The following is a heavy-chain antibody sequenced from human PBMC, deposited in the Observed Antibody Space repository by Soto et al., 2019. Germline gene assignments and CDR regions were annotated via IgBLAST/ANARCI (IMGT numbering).Heavy chain of an antibody. CDR1: GGTFSSYA. CDR2: IIPIFGTA. Sequence: VASVKVSCKASGGTFSSYAISWVRQAPGQGLEWMGGIIPIFGTANYAQKFQGRVTITADESTSTAYMELSSLRSEDTAVYYCARVFGGGSYFDYWGQGALVTVS. V-gene: IGHV1-69*13. CDR3: ARVFGGGSYFDY. D-gene: IGHD1-26*01. J-gene: IGHJ4*02.